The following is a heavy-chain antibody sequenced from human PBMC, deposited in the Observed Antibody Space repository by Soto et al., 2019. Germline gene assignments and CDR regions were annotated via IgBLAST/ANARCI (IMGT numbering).Heavy chain of an antibody. Sequence: QVQLAESGGDLVKPGGSLRLSCVVSGFTLSDYYMTWIRQAPGKGLEWVSYISISSNYTNYADSVKGRFTISRDSTNNSLYLQMNSLRAEDTAVYYCARLHQDHYYTMDVWGQGTTVTVSS. CDR3: ARLHQDHYYTMDV. CDR2: ISISSNYT. D-gene: IGHD2-2*01. CDR1: GFTLSDYY. J-gene: IGHJ6*02. V-gene: IGHV3-11*05.